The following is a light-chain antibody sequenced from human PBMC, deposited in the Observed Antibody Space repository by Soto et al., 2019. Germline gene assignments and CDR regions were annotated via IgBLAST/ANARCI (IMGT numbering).Light chain of an antibody. CDR1: SSNIGSNT. CDR2: SND. CDR3: SSYTSKSSLI. J-gene: IGLJ2*01. Sequence: QSVLTQPPSASGTPGQRVTISCSGSSSNIGSNTVSWYQQLPGTAPKLLIYSNDQRPSGVPDRFSGSKSGTSASLAISGLQSEDEADYYCSSYTSKSSLIFGGGTKLTVL. V-gene: IGLV1-44*01.